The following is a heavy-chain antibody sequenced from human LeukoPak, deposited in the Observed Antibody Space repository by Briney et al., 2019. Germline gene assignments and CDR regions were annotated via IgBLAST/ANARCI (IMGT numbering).Heavy chain of an antibody. CDR3: ARGSGTYAFDS. J-gene: IGHJ4*02. V-gene: IGHV4-59*01. Sequence: PSETLSLTCSVSGGSINSYFWSWIRQPPGKGLEWVGYIYYSGSTNYNPSLKSRVHISTDTSKNQFSLKLSSVTAADTAVYFCARGSGTYAFDSWGQGTLVTVSS. CDR1: GGSINSYF. D-gene: IGHD1-26*01. CDR2: IYYSGST.